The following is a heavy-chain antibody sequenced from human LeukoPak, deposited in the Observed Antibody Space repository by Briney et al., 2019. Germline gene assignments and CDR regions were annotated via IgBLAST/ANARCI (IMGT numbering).Heavy chain of an antibody. CDR2: INSDGSST. D-gene: IGHD6-13*01. Sequence: PGRSLRLAWAAAGFTVSTYWMHWVSHAARKGQVWVSRINSDGSSTIYADSGKGRFTISRDNAKNSLYLQMNSLRAEDTAVYYCARGPQQLARPYNWFDHWGQGTLVTVSS. V-gene: IGHV3-74*01. J-gene: IGHJ5*02. CDR3: ARGPQQLARPYNWFDH. CDR1: GFTVSTYW.